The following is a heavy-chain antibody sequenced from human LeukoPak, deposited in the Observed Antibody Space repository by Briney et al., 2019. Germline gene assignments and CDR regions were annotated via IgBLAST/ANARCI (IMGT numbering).Heavy chain of an antibody. CDR3: AKDHTEDDTGTIPSYYMDV. D-gene: IGHD6-13*01. CDR2: MSIDEDGGKT. Sequence: PGGSLRLSCAASGFTFSSFGMHWVRRAPGKGLEWVAFMSIDEDGGKTYFADSVKGRFTISRDNSKKTVDLQMKSLRPEDTAVYYCAKDHTEDDTGTIPSYYMDVWGKGTTVTIPS. CDR1: GFTFSSFG. V-gene: IGHV3-30*02. J-gene: IGHJ6*03.